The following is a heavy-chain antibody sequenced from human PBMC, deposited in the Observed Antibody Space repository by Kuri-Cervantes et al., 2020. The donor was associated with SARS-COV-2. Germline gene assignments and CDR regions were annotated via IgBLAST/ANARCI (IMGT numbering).Heavy chain of an antibody. CDR3: ARDVPGGSYYPPNGFDY. V-gene: IGHV1-18*01. CDR1: GYTFTSYG. CDR2: ISAYNGNT. D-gene: IGHD1-26*01. Sequence: ASVKVSCKASGYTFTSYGISWVRQAPGQGLEWMGWISAYNGNTNYAQKLQGRVTMTTDTSTSTAYMELRSLRSDDTAVYYCARDVPGGSYYPPNGFDYWGQGTLVTVSS. J-gene: IGHJ4*02.